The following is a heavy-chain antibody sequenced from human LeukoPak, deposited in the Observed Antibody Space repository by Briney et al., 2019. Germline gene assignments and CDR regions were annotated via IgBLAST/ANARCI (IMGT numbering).Heavy chain of an antibody. V-gene: IGHV3-48*01. CDR3: TTDGILAATGTRGYFQH. J-gene: IGHJ1*01. Sequence: SGGSLRLSCAASGFTFSSYSMNWVRQAPGKGLEWVSYISSSSTIYYADSVKGRFTISRDNAKNSLYLQMNSLRAEDTAVYYCTTDGILAATGTRGYFQHWGQGTLVTVSS. CDR2: ISSSSTI. CDR1: GFTFSSYS. D-gene: IGHD6-13*01.